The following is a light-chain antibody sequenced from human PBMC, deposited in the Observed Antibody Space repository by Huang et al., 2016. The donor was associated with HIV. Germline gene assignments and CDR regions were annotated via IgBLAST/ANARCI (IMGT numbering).Light chain of an antibody. V-gene: IGKV4-1*01. CDR2: WAS. CDR3: QQYFHTPGIT. CDR1: QNVLDRSNNKNS. Sequence: DIVLTQSPDSLAVSLGERATITCKSSQNVLDRSNNKNSLALYQQKVGQPPKLLVHWASTREPGVPERFSGSGSGTHFTRTINNLQAEDVAVYHCQQYFHTPGITCGQGTRLEIK. J-gene: IGKJ5*01.